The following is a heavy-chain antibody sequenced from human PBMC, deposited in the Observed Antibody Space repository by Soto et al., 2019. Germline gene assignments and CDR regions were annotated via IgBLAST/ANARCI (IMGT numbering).Heavy chain of an antibody. CDR1: GGSFSSYT. CDR3: ARNPAADYYYYYMDV. CDR2: IIPILAIA. J-gene: IGHJ6*03. Sequence: QVQLVQSGAEVKKPGSSVKVSCKASGGSFSSYTFTWVRQAPGQGLEWMGRIIPILAIANYAQKFQGRVTLTADTSTSTAYMELSSLRSEDTAVYYCARNPAADYYYYYMDVWGKGTTVPVS. D-gene: IGHD6-13*01. V-gene: IGHV1-69*02.